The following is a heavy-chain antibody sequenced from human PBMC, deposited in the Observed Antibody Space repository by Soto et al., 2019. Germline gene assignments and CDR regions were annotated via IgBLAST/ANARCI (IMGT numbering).Heavy chain of an antibody. Sequence: SETLSLTCTVSGGSISSYYWSWIRQPPGKGLEWIGYIYYSGSTNYNPSLKSRVTISVDTSKNQFSLKLSSVTAADTAVYYCARSGYSSSWGYWGQGTLVTVS. J-gene: IGHJ4*02. CDR3: ARSGYSSSWGY. V-gene: IGHV4-59*08. D-gene: IGHD6-13*01. CDR1: GGSISSYY. CDR2: IYYSGST.